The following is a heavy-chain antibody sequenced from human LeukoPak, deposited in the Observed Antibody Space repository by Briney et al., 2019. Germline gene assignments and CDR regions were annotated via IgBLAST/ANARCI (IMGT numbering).Heavy chain of an antibody. CDR3: ARRFPLCMYSSSSCYYYGMDV. Sequence: SETLSLTCAVYGGSFSGYYWSWIRQPPGKGLEWIGEINHSGSTNYNPSLKSRVTISVDTSKNQFSLKLSSVTAADTAVYYCARRFPLCMYSSSSCYYYGMDVWGQGTTVTVSS. CDR1: GGSFSGYY. V-gene: IGHV4-34*01. CDR2: INHSGST. J-gene: IGHJ6*02. D-gene: IGHD6-6*01.